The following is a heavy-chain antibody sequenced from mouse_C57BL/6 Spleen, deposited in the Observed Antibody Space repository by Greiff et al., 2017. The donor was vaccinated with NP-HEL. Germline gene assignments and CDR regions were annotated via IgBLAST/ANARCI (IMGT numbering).Heavy chain of an antibody. D-gene: IGHD1-1*01. J-gene: IGHJ2*01. CDR3: ARSITTAYYFDY. CDR2: IDPSDSYT. Sequence: QVQLQQPGAELVKPGASVKLSCKASGYTFTSYWMQWVNQRPGQGLEWIGEIDPSDSYTNYNQKFKGKATLTVDTSSSTAYMQLSSLTSEDSAVYYCARSITTAYYFDYWGQGTTLTVSS. CDR1: GYTFTSYW. V-gene: IGHV1-50*01.